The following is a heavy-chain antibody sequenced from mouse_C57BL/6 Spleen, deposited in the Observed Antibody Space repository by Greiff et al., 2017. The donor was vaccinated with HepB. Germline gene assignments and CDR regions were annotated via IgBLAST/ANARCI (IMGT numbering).Heavy chain of an antibody. D-gene: IGHD1-1*01. J-gene: IGHJ4*01. CDR1: GFTFSSYA. V-gene: IGHV5-4*01. CDR3: ARDRALVATGGYYYAMDY. CDR2: ISDGGSYT. Sequence: DVKLVESGGGLVKPGGSLKLSCAASGFTFSSYAMSWVRQTPEKRLEWVATISDGGSYTYYPDNVKGRFTISRDNAKNNLYLQMSHLKSEDTAMYYCARDRALVATGGYYYAMDYWGQGTSVTVSS.